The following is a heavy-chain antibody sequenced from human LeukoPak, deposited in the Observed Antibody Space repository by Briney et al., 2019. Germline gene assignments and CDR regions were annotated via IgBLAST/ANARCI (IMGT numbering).Heavy chain of an antibody. CDR1: GFIVSSDY. Sequence: PGGSLRLSCAVSGFIVSSDYMSWVRQAPGKGLEWVSVIYSGGRTLYADSVKGRFTISRANSMNTLDLQMNSLRVVDTAMYYCARDGLRLGELGGAFDVWGQGTMVTVSS. CDR3: ARDGLRLGELGGAFDV. J-gene: IGHJ3*01. V-gene: IGHV3-53*01. CDR2: IYSGGRT. D-gene: IGHD3-16*01.